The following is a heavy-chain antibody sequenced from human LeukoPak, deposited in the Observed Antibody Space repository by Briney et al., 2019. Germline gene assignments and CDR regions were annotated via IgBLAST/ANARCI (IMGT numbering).Heavy chain of an antibody. D-gene: IGHD6-19*01. CDR2: IYYSGST. CDR3: ARSRNSSGWLAWFGY. Sequence: PSETLSLTCTVSGGSISSYYWSWIRQPPGKGLEWIGYIYYSGSTNYNPSLKSRVTISVDTSKNQFSLKLSSVTAADTAVYYCARSRNSSGWLAWFGYWGQGTLVTVSS. CDR1: GGSISSYY. V-gene: IGHV4-59*08. J-gene: IGHJ4*02.